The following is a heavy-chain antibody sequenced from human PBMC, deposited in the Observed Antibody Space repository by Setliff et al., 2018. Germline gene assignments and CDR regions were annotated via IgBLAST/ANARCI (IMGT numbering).Heavy chain of an antibody. CDR3: TRKNMVRGVPPHLDY. V-gene: IGHV2-70*11. D-gene: IGHD3-10*01. J-gene: IGHJ4*02. CDR2: IDWDDAK. CDR1: GFSLTASGMC. Sequence: SGPTLVNPTQTLTLTCAFSGFSLTASGMCVTWIRQPPGKTLEWLARIDWDDAKYYRTSLKTRLTISKDTSKNQVVLTMTNMDPVDTATCYCTRKNMVRGVPPHLDYWGQGTLVTVSS.